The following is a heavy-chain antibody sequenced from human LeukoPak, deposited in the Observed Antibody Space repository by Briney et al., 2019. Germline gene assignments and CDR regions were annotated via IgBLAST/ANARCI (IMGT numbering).Heavy chain of an antibody. CDR2: IYQSGSA. Sequence: SETLSLTCTVSGDSISSGSYYWSWIRQTAGKELEWIGHIYQSGSANYNSSLKSRVTISIDTSNNHFSLRVNSMTAADTAVYYCARGGWNKFDYWGQGTLVTVSS. D-gene: IGHD3-22*01. J-gene: IGHJ4*02. V-gene: IGHV4-61*09. CDR3: ARGGWNKFDY. CDR1: GDSISSGSYY.